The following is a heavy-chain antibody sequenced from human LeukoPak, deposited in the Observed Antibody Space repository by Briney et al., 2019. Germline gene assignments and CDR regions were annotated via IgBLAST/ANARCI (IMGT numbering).Heavy chain of an antibody. J-gene: IGHJ3*02. Sequence: GRSLRLSCAASGFTFSSYGMHWVRQAPGKGLEWVAVISYDGSNKYYADSVKGRFTISRDNSKNTLYLQMNSLRAEDTAVYYCAREMATISNAFDIWGQGTMVTVSS. V-gene: IGHV3-30*03. CDR3: AREMATISNAFDI. CDR2: ISYDGSNK. CDR1: GFTFSSYG. D-gene: IGHD5-24*01.